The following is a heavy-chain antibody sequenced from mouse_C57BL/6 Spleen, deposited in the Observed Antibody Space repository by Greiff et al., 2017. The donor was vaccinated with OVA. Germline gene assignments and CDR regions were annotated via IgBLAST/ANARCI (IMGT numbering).Heavy chain of an antibody. CDR2: IYPSDSET. CDR1: GYTFTSYW. V-gene: IGHV1-61*01. Sequence: QVQLQQPGAELVRPGSSVKLSCKASGYTFTSYWMDWVKQRPGQGLEWIGNIYPSDSETHYNQKFKDKATLTVDKSSSTAYMQRSSLTSEDSAVYYGAREGGYGNSYFDYWGQGTTLTVSS. D-gene: IGHD2-10*02. CDR3: AREGGYGNSYFDY. J-gene: IGHJ2*01.